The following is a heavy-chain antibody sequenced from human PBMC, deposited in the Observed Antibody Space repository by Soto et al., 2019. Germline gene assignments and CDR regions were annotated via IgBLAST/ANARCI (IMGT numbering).Heavy chain of an antibody. CDR1: GFTFSSYA. V-gene: IGHV3-30-3*01. Sequence: GSLRLSCAASGFTFSSYAMHWVRQAPGKGLEWVAVISYDGSNKYYADSVKGRFTISRDNSKNTLYLQMNSLRAEDTAVYYCARDQYYYGSGSRDYYYYGMDVWGQGTTVTVSS. CDR3: ARDQYYYGSGSRDYYYYGMDV. D-gene: IGHD3-10*01. J-gene: IGHJ6*02. CDR2: ISYDGSNK.